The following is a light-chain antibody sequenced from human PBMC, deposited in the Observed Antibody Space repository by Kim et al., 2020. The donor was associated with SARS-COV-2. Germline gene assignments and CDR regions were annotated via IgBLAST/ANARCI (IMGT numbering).Light chain of an antibody. CDR2: KAS. V-gene: IGKV1-5*03. Sequence: SASGGDRVTITCRASQSISSRLAWYQQKPGKAPKLLIYKASSLESGVPSRFSGSGSGTEFTLTISSLQPDDFATYYCQQYNSYSGTFGQGTKLEI. CDR3: QQYNSYSGT. CDR1: QSISSR. J-gene: IGKJ1*01.